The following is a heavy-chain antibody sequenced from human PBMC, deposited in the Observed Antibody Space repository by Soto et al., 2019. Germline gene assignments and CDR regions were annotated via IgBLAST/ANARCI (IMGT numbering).Heavy chain of an antibody. CDR2: INAGNGNT. D-gene: IGHD5-18*01. V-gene: IGHV1-3*01. J-gene: IGHJ6*02. CDR1: GYTFTSYA. CDR3: ARVDSYGSYYYGMDV. Sequence: ASVKVSCKASGYTFTSYAMHWVRQAPGQRLEWMGWINAGNGNTKYSQKFQGRVTITRDTSASTAYMELSSLRSEDTAVYYCARVDSYGSYYYGMDVWGQGTTVTVSS.